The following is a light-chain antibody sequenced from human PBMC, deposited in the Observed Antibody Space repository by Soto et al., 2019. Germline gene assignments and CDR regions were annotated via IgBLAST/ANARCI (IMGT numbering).Light chain of an antibody. CDR3: QQVYSTYLT. V-gene: IGKV1-39*01. J-gene: IGKJ4*01. CDR1: QSISTS. CDR2: AAS. Sequence: DIRITQYPASLYASVGDRVTIACPASQSISTSLNWYHQKPGKAPKLLIYAASSLQSGVPSRFSGSGSGTGFTLTISRLQPEDFAAYYCQQVYSTYLTFGGGTKVDIK.